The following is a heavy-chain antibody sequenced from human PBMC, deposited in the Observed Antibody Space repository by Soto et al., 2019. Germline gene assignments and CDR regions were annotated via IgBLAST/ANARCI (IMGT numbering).Heavy chain of an antibody. J-gene: IGHJ6*02. V-gene: IGHV3-15*01. CDR1: GFTFSNAW. CDR3: TTGSILLSIRSPYYYYGMDV. D-gene: IGHD1-26*01. Sequence: PGGSLRLSCAASGFTFSNAWMSWVRQAPGKGLEWVGRIKSKTDGGTTDYAAPVKGRFTISRDDSKNTLYLQMNSLKTEDTAVYYCTTGSILLSIRSPYYYYGMDVWGQGTTVTVSS. CDR2: IKSKTDGGTT.